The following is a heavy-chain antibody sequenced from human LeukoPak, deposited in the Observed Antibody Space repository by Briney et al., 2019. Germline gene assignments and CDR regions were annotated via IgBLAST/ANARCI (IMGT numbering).Heavy chain of an antibody. CDR2: IYSGGST. CDR3: AREGVVGDFDY. D-gene: IGHD1-26*01. Sequence: GGSLRLSCAASGFTVSSNYMSWVRQAPGKGLEWVSVIYSGGSTYYADSVKGRFTISRDNSKNTLYLQMNNLRAEDTAVYYCAREGVVGDFDYWGQGTLVTVSS. V-gene: IGHV3-66*02. J-gene: IGHJ4*02. CDR1: GFTVSSNY.